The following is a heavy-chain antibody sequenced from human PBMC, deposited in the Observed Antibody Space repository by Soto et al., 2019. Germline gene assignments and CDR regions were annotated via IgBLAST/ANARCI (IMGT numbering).Heavy chain of an antibody. J-gene: IGHJ5*02. CDR1: GASIGSGGW. CDR2: IFHDGNT. V-gene: IGHV4-4*02. CDR3: ARHEGWTGPDQ. D-gene: IGHD2-8*02. Sequence: SETLSLTCAASGASIGSGGWWSWVRQPPGKGLEWIAEIFHDGNTNYSPSLKSRVTISVDKSQNQFSLNVYSVTAADTAVYYCARHEGWTGPDQWGQGTLVTVSS.